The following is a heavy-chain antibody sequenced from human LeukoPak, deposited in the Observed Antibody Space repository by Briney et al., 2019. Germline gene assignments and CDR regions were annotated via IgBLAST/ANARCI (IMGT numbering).Heavy chain of an antibody. CDR1: GFTFSYYY. CDR2: ISRSGSTI. D-gene: IGHD6-6*01. CDR3: ARGLRDSSSSGYSYYYMDV. J-gene: IGHJ6*03. Sequence: GGSLRLSCAASGFTFSYYYMDWIRQAPGKGLEWVSYISRSGSTIFYADSAKGRFTISRDNAKNSLYLQMSSLRAEDTAVYYCARGLRDSSSSGYSYYYMDVWGKGTTVTVSS. V-gene: IGHV3-11*01.